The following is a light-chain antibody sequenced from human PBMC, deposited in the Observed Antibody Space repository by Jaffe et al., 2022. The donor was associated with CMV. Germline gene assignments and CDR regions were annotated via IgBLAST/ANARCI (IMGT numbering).Light chain of an antibody. Sequence: EIVMTQSPATLSVSPGERATLSCRASQSVSSDLAWYQQKPGQAPRLLIYGASTRATGIPARFSGSGSGTEFTLTISGLQSEDFAVYYCQQYNSWPPAFGQGTKVEIK. CDR2: GAS. J-gene: IGKJ1*01. CDR1: QSVSSD. V-gene: IGKV3-15*01. CDR3: QQYNSWPPA.